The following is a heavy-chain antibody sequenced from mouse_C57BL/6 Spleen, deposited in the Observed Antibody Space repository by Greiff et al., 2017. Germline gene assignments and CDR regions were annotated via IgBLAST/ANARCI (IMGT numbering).Heavy chain of an antibody. Sequence: QVQLQESGPGLVQPSQSLSITCTVSGFSLTSYGVHWVRQSPGKGLEWLGVIWSGGSTDYNAAFISRLSISKDNSKSQVFFKMNSLQADDTAIYYCARNSYDYDGVWCAYWGQGTLVTVSA. V-gene: IGHV2-2*01. CDR1: GFSLTSYG. J-gene: IGHJ3*01. CDR2: IWSGGST. D-gene: IGHD2-4*01. CDR3: ARNSYDYDGVWCAY.